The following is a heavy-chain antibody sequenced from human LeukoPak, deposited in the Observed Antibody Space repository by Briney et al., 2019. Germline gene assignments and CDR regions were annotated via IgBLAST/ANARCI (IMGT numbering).Heavy chain of an antibody. CDR1: GFTFSSHG. D-gene: IGHD3-9*01. J-gene: IGHJ4*02. V-gene: IGHV3-30*03. CDR2: ISYDGRTK. Sequence: GGSLRLSCAASGFTFSSHGMHWVRQAPGKGREWVAVISYDGRTKYYADSVKGRFTISRDNSRNTLYLQMNTLRAEDTAVYYRASILTAYNTFDYWGQGTLVTVSA. CDR3: ASILTAYNTFDY.